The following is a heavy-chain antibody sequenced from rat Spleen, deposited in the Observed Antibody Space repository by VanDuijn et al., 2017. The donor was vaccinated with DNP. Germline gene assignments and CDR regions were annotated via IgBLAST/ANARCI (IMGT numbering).Heavy chain of an antibody. CDR1: GFTFSDYA. V-gene: IGHV5-7*01. Sequence: EVQLVESGGGLVRPGNSLKLSCAASGFTFSDYAMAWVRQSPKKGLEWVATISYDGSDTSYRDSVKGRFAVSRNNAKSILYLQMDSLRSEDTATYYCARPDYWGQGVMVTVSS. J-gene: IGHJ2*01. CDR2: ISYDGSDT. CDR3: ARPDY.